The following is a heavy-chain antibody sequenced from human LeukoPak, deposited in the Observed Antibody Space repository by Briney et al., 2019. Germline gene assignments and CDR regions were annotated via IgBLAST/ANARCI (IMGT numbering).Heavy chain of an antibody. CDR2: IYYSGST. CDR1: GGSISSYY. D-gene: IGHD1-26*01. J-gene: IGHJ1*01. CDR3: VREYSGSSLDYFQH. Sequence: PSETLSLTCTVSGGSISSYYWSWIRQPPGKGLEWIGYIYYSGSTNYNPSLKSRVTISVDTSKNQFSLKLSSVTAADTAVYYCVREYSGSSLDYFQHWGQGTLVTVSS. V-gene: IGHV4-59*01.